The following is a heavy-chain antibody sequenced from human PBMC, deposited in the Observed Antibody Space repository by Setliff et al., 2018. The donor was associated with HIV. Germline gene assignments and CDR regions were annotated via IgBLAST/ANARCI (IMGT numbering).Heavy chain of an antibody. CDR1: GYTFTGYY. CDR2: INPNSGGT. D-gene: IGHD2-21*02. J-gene: IGHJ4*02. V-gene: IGHV1-2*04. Sequence: GASVPVSCQASGYTFTGYYMHWVRQAPGQGLEGMGWINPNSGGTNYAQKFQGWVTMTRDTSISTAYMELSRLRSDDTAVYYCARELPGVCYFDDWGQGTLVTVSS. CDR3: ARELPGVCYFDD.